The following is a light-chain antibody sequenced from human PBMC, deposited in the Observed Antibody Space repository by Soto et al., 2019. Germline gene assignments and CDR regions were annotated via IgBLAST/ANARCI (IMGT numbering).Light chain of an antibody. Sequence: IVMTKSQATLSVSPWERATLSCRASQSVSSNLAWYQQKPGQAPRLLIYGASTRATGIPARFSGSGSGTEFTLTISSLQSEDFAVYYCQQYNNWPRWTFGQGTKVDIK. CDR1: QSVSSN. V-gene: IGKV3-15*01. J-gene: IGKJ1*01. CDR2: GAS. CDR3: QQYNNWPRWT.